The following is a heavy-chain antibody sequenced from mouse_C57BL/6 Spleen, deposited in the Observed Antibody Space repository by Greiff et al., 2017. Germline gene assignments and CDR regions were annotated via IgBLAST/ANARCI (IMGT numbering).Heavy chain of an antibody. CDR2: INPSNGGN. CDR1: GYTFTSYW. CDR3: ARERGYYYAMDY. V-gene: IGHV1-53*01. J-gene: IGHJ4*01. Sequence: VQLQQPGTELVKPGASVKLSCKASGYTFTSYWMHWVKQRPGQGLEWIGNINPSNGGNNYNEKFKSKATLSVDKSSSTAYMQLSSLTSEDSAVYYCARERGYYYAMDYWGQGTSVTVSS.